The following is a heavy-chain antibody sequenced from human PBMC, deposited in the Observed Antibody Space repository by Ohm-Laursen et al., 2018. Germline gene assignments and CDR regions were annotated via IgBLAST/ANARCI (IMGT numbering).Heavy chain of an antibody. D-gene: IGHD6-19*01. CDR3: ATDRSGWFKY. CDR1: GFTFSDNY. J-gene: IGHJ4*02. V-gene: IGHV3-53*01. Sequence: SLRLSCTASGFTFSDNYMTWVRQAPGKGLEWVSAIYSGGSTYYADSVEGRFTISRDSSKNTLYLQMDSLRGEDTAVYYCATDRSGWFKYWGQGTLVTVSS. CDR2: IYSGGST.